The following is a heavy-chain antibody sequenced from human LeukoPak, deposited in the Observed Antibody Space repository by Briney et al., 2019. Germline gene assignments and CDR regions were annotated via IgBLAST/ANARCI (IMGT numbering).Heavy chain of an antibody. CDR1: GFTFSDCA. Sequence: PGGSLRLSCAASGFTFSDCAMTWVRQAPGKGLEWVSYISSSSSYTNYADFVKGRFTISRDNAKNSLYLQMNSLRAEDTAVYYCARTNMVRGVINFDYWGQGTLVTVSS. V-gene: IGHV3-11*03. J-gene: IGHJ4*02. D-gene: IGHD3-10*01. CDR2: ISSSSSYT. CDR3: ARTNMVRGVINFDY.